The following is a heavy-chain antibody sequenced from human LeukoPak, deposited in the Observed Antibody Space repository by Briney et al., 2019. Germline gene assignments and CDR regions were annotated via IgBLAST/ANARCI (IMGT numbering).Heavy chain of an antibody. V-gene: IGHV1-2*02. CDR2: INPNSGGT. CDR3: ATGHISPPNYYYYYGMDV. Sequence: ASVKVSCKASGYTFTGYYMHWVRQAPGQGLEWMGWINPNSGGTNYAQKFQGRVTMTEDTSTDTAYMELSSLRSEDTAVYYCATGHISPPNYYYYYGMDVWGQGTTVTVSS. CDR1: GYTFTGYY. J-gene: IGHJ6*02.